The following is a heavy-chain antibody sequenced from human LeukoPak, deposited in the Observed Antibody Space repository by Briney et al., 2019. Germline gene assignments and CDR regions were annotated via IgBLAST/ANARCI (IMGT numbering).Heavy chain of an antibody. D-gene: IGHD1-1*01. CDR3: ATVKTGTIFDY. V-gene: IGHV1-2*02. CDR1: ANTFSAHY. J-gene: IGHJ4*02. Sequence: GASVKVSCKTSANTFSAHYFHWVRQAPGQGLEWMGWINPYNGGTKYAQSFEGRVTMTRDTSITTAYMELTGLRSDDTAIYYCATVKTGTIFDYWGPGTLVTVSS. CDR2: INPYNGGT.